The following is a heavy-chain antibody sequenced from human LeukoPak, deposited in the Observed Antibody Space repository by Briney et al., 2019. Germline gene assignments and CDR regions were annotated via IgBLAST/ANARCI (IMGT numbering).Heavy chain of an antibody. Sequence: QAGGSLRLSCIASGFTFSSYDMYWVRHTTVKGLEWVSAIGTAGDTHYGASVKGRFTISRENDRNALHLQLNSLSAGDTAVYYCARGFEWLQMDVWGQGTTVIVSS. V-gene: IGHV3-13*01. D-gene: IGHD3-3*01. CDR2: IGTAGDT. J-gene: IGHJ6*02. CDR3: ARGFEWLQMDV. CDR1: GFTFSSYD.